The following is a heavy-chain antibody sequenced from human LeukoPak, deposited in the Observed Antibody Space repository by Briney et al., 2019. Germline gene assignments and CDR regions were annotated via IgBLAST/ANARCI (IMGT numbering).Heavy chain of an antibody. J-gene: IGHJ5*02. CDR2: INPDSGGT. D-gene: IGHD3-10*01. CDR3: ARDYYGSGNKWFDP. CDR1: GYTFTGYY. Sequence: GASVKVSCKASGYTFTGYYLHWVRQAPGQGLEWMGWINPDSGGTDYAQKFQGRVTMTRDTSISTAYMELSRLTSDDTAVYYCARDYYGSGNKWFDPWGQGTLVTVSS. V-gene: IGHV1-2*02.